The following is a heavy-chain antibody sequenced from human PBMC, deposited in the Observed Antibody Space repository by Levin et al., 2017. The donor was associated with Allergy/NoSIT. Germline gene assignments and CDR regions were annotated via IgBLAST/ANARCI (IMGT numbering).Heavy chain of an antibody. J-gene: IGHJ4*02. CDR2: IYYSGST. CDR3: ARDKAQGSSGYYRNFDY. Sequence: SQTLSLTCTVSGGSISSSSYYWGWIRQPPGKGLEWIGSIYYSGSTYYNPSLKSRVTISVDTSKNQFSLKLSSVTAADTAVYYCARDKAQGSSGYYRNFDYWGQGTLVTVSS. D-gene: IGHD3-22*01. CDR1: GGSISSSSYY. V-gene: IGHV4-39*07.